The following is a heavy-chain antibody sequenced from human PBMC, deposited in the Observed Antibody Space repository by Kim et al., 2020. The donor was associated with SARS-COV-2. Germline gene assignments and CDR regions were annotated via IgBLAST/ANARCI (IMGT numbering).Heavy chain of an antibody. CDR3: AGVRTTVKYYFDY. J-gene: IGHJ4*02. V-gene: IGHV1-3*01. Sequence: ASVKVSCKASGYTFTSYAMHWVRQAPGQRLEWMGWINAGNGNTKYSQKFQGRVTITRDTSASTAYMELSSLRSEDTAVYYCAGVRTTVKYYFDYWGQGTLVTVSS. D-gene: IGHD4-17*01. CDR1: GYTFTSYA. CDR2: INAGNGNT.